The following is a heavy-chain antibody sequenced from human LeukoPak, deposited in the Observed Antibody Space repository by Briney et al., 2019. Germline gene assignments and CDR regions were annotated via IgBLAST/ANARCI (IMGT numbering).Heavy chain of an antibody. Sequence: ASVKVSCKASGYTFTGYYMHWVRQAPGQGLEWMGWINPNSGGTNYAQNFHDRITITRDTSASTVYMELTSLRSEDTAVYYCGKSAPSGFDPWGQGTLVTVSS. CDR2: INPNSGGT. CDR1: GYTFTGYY. J-gene: IGHJ5*02. V-gene: IGHV1-2*02. CDR3: GKSAPSGFDP.